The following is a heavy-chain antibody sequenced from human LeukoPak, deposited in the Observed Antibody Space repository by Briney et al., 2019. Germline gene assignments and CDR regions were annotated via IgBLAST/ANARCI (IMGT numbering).Heavy chain of an antibody. CDR1: GGSFSGYY. CDR2: INHSGST. J-gene: IGHJ4*02. D-gene: IGHD4-17*01. Sequence: SETLSLTCAVYGGSFSGYYWSWIRQPPGKGLEWIGEINHSGSTYYNPSLKSRVTISVDTSKNQFSLKLSSVTAADTAVYYCARALSYGDYVGYWGQGTLVTVSS. CDR3: ARALSYGDYVGY. V-gene: IGHV4-34*09.